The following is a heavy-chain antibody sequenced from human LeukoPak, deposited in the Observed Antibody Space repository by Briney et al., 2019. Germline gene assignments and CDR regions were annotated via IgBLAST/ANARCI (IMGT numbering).Heavy chain of an antibody. CDR3: AKDSPRDDYVRGSYRYSRRGLDI. D-gene: IGHD3-16*02. CDR2: ISAYNGKT. Sequence: ASVNVSCKASGYEFSSYGISWVRQAPGQGLEWMGWISAYNGKTKYAEKFQGRLTMTTEISTSTAYMELRSLTSADTAVYYCAKDSPRDDYVRGSYRYSRRGLDIWGQGTLVTASS. V-gene: IGHV1-18*01. CDR1: GYEFSSYG. J-gene: IGHJ3*02.